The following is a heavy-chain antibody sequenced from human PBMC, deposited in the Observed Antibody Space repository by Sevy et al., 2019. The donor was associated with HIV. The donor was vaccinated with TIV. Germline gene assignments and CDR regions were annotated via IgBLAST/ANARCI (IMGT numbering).Heavy chain of an antibody. CDR2: ISYDGSNK. Sequence: GGSLRLSCAASGFTFSSYGMHWVRHAPGKGLEWVAVISYDGSNKYYADSVKGRFTISRDNSKNTLYLQMNSLRAEDTAVYYCAKDPKPSYYDFWSGYRFDPWGQGTLVTVSS. D-gene: IGHD3-3*01. V-gene: IGHV3-30*18. J-gene: IGHJ5*02. CDR1: GFTFSSYG. CDR3: AKDPKPSYYDFWSGYRFDP.